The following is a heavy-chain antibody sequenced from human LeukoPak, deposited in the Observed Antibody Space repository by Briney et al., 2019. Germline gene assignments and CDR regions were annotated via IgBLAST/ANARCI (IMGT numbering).Heavy chain of an antibody. CDR1: GGSISSGGYY. CDR3: ARGDHDYGDLLDY. D-gene: IGHD4-17*01. Sequence: SETLSLTCTVSGGSISSGGYYWSWIRQHPGKGLEWIGYIYYSGSTYYNPSLKSRVTISVDTSKNQFSLKLSSVTAADTAVYYCARGDHDYGDLLDYWGQGTLVTVSS. CDR2: IYYSGST. J-gene: IGHJ4*02. V-gene: IGHV4-31*03.